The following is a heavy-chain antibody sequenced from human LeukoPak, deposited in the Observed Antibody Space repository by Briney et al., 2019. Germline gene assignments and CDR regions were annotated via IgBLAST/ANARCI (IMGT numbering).Heavy chain of an antibody. CDR1: GGSFSGYY. Sequence: SETLSLTCAVYGGSFSGYYWSWIRQPPGKGLEWIGEINHSGSTNYNPSLKSRVTISVDTSKTQFSLKLSSVTAADPVVYYCASLVRLGELSLTNWFDPWGQGTLVTVSS. CDR2: INHSGST. CDR3: ASLVRLGELSLTNWFDP. J-gene: IGHJ5*02. V-gene: IGHV4-34*01. D-gene: IGHD3-16*02.